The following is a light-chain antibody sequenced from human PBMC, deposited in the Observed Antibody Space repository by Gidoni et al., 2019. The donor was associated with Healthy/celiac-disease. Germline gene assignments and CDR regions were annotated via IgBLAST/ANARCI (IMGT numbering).Light chain of an antibody. V-gene: IGLV3-21*04. Sequence: SYVLTQPPSVSVAPGKTARITCGGNNIGSKSVHWYQQKPGQAPVLVIYYDSDRPSGIPERFSGSNSVNTATLTSSRVEAGDEADYYCQVWDSSSDHRVFGGGTKLTVL. CDR2: YDS. CDR3: QVWDSSSDHRV. J-gene: IGLJ3*02. CDR1: NIGSKS.